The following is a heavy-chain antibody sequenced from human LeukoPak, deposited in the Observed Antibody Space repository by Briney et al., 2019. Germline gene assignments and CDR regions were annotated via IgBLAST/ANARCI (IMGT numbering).Heavy chain of an antibody. CDR1: GFTFSSYE. CDR3: ARVLPYYYYMDV. Sequence: PGGSLRLSCAASGFTFSSYEINWVRQAPGKGLEWVSSISSSSSYIYYADSVKGRFTISRDNAKNSLYLQMNSLRAEDTAVYYCARVLPYYYYMDVWGKGTTVTVSS. D-gene: IGHD1-26*01. CDR2: ISSSSSYI. J-gene: IGHJ6*03. V-gene: IGHV3-21*01.